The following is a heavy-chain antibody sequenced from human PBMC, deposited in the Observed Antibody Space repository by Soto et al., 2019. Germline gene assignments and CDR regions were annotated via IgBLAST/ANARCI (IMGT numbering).Heavy chain of an antibody. J-gene: IGHJ6*03. Sequence: GGSLRLSCAASGFTFSSYAMSWDRQAPGKGLEWVSAISGSGGSTYYADSVKGRFTISRDNSKNTLYLQMNSLRAEDTAVYYCAKGGFLEWLLLGYYHYYYMDVWGKGTTVTVSS. CDR1: GFTFSSYA. D-gene: IGHD3-3*01. V-gene: IGHV3-23*01. CDR3: AKGGFLEWLLLGYYHYYYMDV. CDR2: ISGSGGST.